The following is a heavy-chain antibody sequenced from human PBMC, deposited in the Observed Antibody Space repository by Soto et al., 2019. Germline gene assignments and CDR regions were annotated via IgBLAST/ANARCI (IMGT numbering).Heavy chain of an antibody. Sequence: SETLSLTCTVSGGSISSGDYYWGWIRQPPGKGLEWIGSIYYSGSTYYNPSLKSRVTISVDTSKNQFSLKLSSVTAADTAVYYCARHIATIYDFWSGSYYFDYWGQGTLVIVSS. V-gene: IGHV4-39*01. J-gene: IGHJ4*02. D-gene: IGHD3-3*01. CDR2: IYYSGST. CDR1: GGSISSGDYY. CDR3: ARHIATIYDFWSGSYYFDY.